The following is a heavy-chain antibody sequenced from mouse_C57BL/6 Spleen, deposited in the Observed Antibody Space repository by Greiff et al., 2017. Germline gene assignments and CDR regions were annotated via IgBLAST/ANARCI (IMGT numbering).Heavy chain of an antibody. CDR3: AIHYGSSYHYAMDY. V-gene: IGHV1-59*01. D-gene: IGHD1-1*01. CDR2: IDPSDSYT. J-gene: IGHJ4*01. Sequence: QVQLQQPGAELVRPGTSVKLSCKASGYTFTSYWMHWVKQRPGQGLEWIGVIDPSDSYTNYNQKFKGKATLTVDTSSSTAYMQLSSLTSEDSAVYYCAIHYGSSYHYAMDYWGQGTSVTVSS. CDR1: GYTFTSYW.